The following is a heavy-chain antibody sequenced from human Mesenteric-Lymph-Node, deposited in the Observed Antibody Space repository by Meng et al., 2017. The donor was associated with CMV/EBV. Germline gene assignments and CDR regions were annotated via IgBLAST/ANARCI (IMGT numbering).Heavy chain of an antibody. CDR2: ISGSGNDI. D-gene: IGHD5-12*01. CDR3: AQHTRVATN. CDR1: GFTFSNAW. V-gene: IGHV3-11*04. J-gene: IGHJ4*02. Sequence: RLSCAASGFTFSNAWMSWVRQAPGKGLESLSYISGSGNDIKYADSVKGRFTVSRDNAGNSLHLQMNSLRVEDTALYYCAQHTRVATNWGPGTLVTVSS.